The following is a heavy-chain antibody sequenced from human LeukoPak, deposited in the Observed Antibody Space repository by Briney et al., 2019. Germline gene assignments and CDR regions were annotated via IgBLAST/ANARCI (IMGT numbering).Heavy chain of an antibody. V-gene: IGHV4-59*01. CDR1: GGSISSYY. J-gene: IGHJ4*02. D-gene: IGHD3-3*01. Sequence: SETLSLTCTVSGGSISSYYWSWIRQPPGKGLEWIGYIYHSGSTNYNPSLKSRVTISVDTSKNQFSLKLSSVTAADTAVYYCARVVHNHYDFWSGYYPYYFDYWGQGTLVTVSS. CDR3: ARVVHNHYDFWSGYYPYYFDY. CDR2: IYHSGST.